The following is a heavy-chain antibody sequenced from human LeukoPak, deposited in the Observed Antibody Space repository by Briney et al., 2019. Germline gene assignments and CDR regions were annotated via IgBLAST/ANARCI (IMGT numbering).Heavy chain of an antibody. Sequence: PSETLSLTCTVYGGSISSYYWSWIRQPAGKGLEWIGRIYTSGSTNYNPSLKSRVTMSVDTSKNQFSLKLSPVTAADTAVYYCARDRGGSYYRRIYYFDYWGQGTLVTVSS. D-gene: IGHD1-26*01. J-gene: IGHJ4*02. CDR3: ARDRGGSYYRRIYYFDY. CDR2: IYTSGST. CDR1: GGSISSYY. V-gene: IGHV4-4*07.